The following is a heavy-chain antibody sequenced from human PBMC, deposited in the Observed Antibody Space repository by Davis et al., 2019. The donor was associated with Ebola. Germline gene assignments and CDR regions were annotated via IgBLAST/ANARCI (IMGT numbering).Heavy chain of an antibody. V-gene: IGHV4-59*12. Sequence: MPSETLSLTCSVSGGSISTYYWSWIRQAPGKGLEWIGYLHYIGSTNYNPSLKSRVTISVDTSKNQFSLKLSSVTAADTAMYYCARDYYDSNGYLYYFDSWGQGTLVTVSS. CDR1: GGSISTYY. CDR2: LHYIGST. D-gene: IGHD3-22*01. CDR3: ARDYYDSNGYLYYFDS. J-gene: IGHJ4*02.